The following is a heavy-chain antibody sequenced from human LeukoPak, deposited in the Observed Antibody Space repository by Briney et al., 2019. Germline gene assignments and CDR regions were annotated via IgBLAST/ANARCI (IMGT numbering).Heavy chain of an antibody. J-gene: IGHJ4*02. CDR3: AREQRKGVFDY. V-gene: IGHV3-7*01. CDR1: GFTFSSYW. D-gene: IGHD1-1*01. Sequence: GGSLRLSCAASGFTFSSYWMSWVCQAPGKGLEWVANIKQDGSEKYYVDSVKGRFTISRDNAKNSLYLQMNSLRAEDTAVYYCAREQRKGVFDYWGQGTLVTVSS. CDR2: IKQDGSEK.